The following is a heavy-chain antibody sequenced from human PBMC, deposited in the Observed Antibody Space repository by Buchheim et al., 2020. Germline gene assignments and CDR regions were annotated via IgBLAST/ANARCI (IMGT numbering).Heavy chain of an antibody. J-gene: IGHJ4*02. V-gene: IGHV1-46*01. CDR3: ARDVAQVVVTAIPSPLYYFDY. Sequence: QVQLVQSGAEVKKPGASVKVSCKASGYTFTSYYMHWVRQAPGQGLEWMGIINPSGGSTSYAQKFQGRVTMTRDTSTSPVYMELSSLRSEDTAVYYCARDVAQVVVTAIPSPLYYFDYWGQGTL. CDR1: GYTFTSYY. CDR2: INPSGGST. D-gene: IGHD2-21*02.